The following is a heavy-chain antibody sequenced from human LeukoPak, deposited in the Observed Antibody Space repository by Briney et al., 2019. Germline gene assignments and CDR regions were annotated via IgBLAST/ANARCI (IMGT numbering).Heavy chain of an antibody. D-gene: IGHD6-13*01. CDR2: ISYDGSNK. V-gene: IGHV3-30*03. J-gene: IGHJ4*02. Sequence: GGSLRLSCAASGFTFSSYGMHWVRQAPGKGLEWVAVISYDGSNKYYADSVKGRFTISRDNSKNTLFLQMNSLRAEDTAVYYCAREGEQLVLDFWGQGTLVTVSS. CDR1: GFTFSSYG. CDR3: AREGEQLVLDF.